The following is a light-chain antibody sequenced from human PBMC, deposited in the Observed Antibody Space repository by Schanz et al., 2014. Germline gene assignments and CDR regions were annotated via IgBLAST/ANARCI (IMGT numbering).Light chain of an antibody. CDR2: GAS. Sequence: EIVMTQSPVTLSVSPGERATLSCRASQSVSTYLAWYQQKPGQAPRLLIYGASTRATGVPARFSGSGSGTDFPLTITRLEPEDSAVYYCQLYGTSPPLTFGGGTKVEIK. J-gene: IGKJ4*01. CDR1: QSVSTY. V-gene: IGKV3-20*01. CDR3: QLYGTSPPLT.